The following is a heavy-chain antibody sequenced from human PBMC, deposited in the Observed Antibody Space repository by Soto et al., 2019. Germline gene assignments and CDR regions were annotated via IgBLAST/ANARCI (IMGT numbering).Heavy chain of an antibody. CDR1: GGTFSSDA. J-gene: IGHJ3*02. D-gene: IGHD3-16*02. Sequence: QVHLVQTGSEVKKPGSSVKVSCKASGGTFSSDAISWVRQAPGQGLEWMGGIIPMRETANYAQNFQGRLTITADDSTSTGYMELSSLRSDDTAVYYCAKNGHYDYVWESYRQEAVDIWGQGTLVTVT. CDR2: IIPMRETA. V-gene: IGHV1-69*01. CDR3: AKNGHYDYVWESYRQEAVDI.